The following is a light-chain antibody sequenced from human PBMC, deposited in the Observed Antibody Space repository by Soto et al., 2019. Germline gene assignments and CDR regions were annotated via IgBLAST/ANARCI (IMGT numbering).Light chain of an antibody. CDR3: SSFGGINNFTV. J-gene: IGLJ1*01. V-gene: IGLV2-8*01. CDR1: SSDVGYYNY. Sequence: QSALTQPPSASGSPGQSVTISCTGTSSDVGYYNYVSWYQQPPGKAPKLIIYEVTKRPSGVPDRFSGSKSGNTASLTVSGLQAEDEGDYYCSSFGGINNFTVFGTGTKLTVL. CDR2: EVT.